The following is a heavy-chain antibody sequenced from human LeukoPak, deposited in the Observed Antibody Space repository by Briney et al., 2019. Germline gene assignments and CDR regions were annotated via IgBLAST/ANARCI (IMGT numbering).Heavy chain of an antibody. CDR3: AKDRLTYYYDSSGYYFFDY. CDR1: GFTFSSYA. V-gene: IGHV3-23*01. CDR2: ISCSGSSK. Sequence: GGALRLSCAASGFTFSSYAMSWVRQAPGKGLEWVSAISCSGSSKYYVDSLKGRFTISRDNPKNTLYLQMNSLRAEDTAVYYCAKDRLTYYYDSSGYYFFDYWGQGTLVTVSS. D-gene: IGHD3-22*01. J-gene: IGHJ4*02.